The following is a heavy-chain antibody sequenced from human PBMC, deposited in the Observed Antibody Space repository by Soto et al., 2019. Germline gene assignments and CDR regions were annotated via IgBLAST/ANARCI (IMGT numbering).Heavy chain of an antibody. CDR1: GGSFSGYY. CDR2: INHSGST. D-gene: IGHD4-17*01. J-gene: IGHJ2*01. V-gene: IGHV4-34*01. CDR3: ARGLAFPLDDYGDYVGDSGHWYFDL. Sequence: QVQLQQWGAGLLKPSETLSLTCAVYGGSFSGYYWSWIRQPLGKGLEWIGEINHSGSTNYNPSLKSRVTISVDTSKNQFSLKLSSVTAADTAVYYCARGLAFPLDDYGDYVGDSGHWYFDLWGRGTLVTVSS.